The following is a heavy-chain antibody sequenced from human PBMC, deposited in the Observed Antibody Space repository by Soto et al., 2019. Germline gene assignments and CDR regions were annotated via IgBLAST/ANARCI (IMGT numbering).Heavy chain of an antibody. D-gene: IGHD3-10*01. CDR2: IYYSGHT. J-gene: IGHJ5*02. V-gene: IGHV4-39*01. CDR3: AMSLWFGNTPNWFDP. Sequence: QLQLQESGPGLVKPSETLSLTCNVSGGSISSSSYYWGWIRQPPGKGLEWIASIYYSGHTYYNPSLKSRVTIYVDTSKNQFSLKLSSVTAADTAVYYCAMSLWFGNTPNWFDPWGQGTLVTVSS. CDR1: GGSISSSSYY.